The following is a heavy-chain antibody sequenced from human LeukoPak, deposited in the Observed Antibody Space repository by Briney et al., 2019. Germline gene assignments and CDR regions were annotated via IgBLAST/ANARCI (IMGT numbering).Heavy chain of an antibody. Sequence: PSETLSLTCTVSGGSIKSSSYYWGWIRQPPGKGLEWIGNIYYSGITYYNSSLESRVTISVDTSKNQFSLRLSSVTAADTAVYYCARHQSYFDVLTGYSFDYWGQGTLVTVSS. CDR3: ARHQSYFDVLTGYSFDY. CDR1: GGSIKSSSYY. D-gene: IGHD3-9*01. CDR2: IYYSGIT. V-gene: IGHV4-39*01. J-gene: IGHJ4*02.